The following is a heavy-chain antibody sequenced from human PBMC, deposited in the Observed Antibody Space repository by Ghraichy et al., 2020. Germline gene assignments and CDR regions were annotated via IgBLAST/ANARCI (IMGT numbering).Heavy chain of an antibody. CDR1: GFTFSNYA. D-gene: IGHD3-3*01. CDR2: ISSSSSYI. V-gene: IGHV3-21*01. J-gene: IGHJ4*02. CDR3: ATVRNDDFWSGLDY. Sequence: LSLTCATSGFTFSNYAMHWVRQAPGKGLEWVSSISSSSSYIYYADSVKGRFTISRDNAKNSLYLQMDSLRAEDTAVYYCATVRNDDFWSGLDYWGQGTLVTVSS.